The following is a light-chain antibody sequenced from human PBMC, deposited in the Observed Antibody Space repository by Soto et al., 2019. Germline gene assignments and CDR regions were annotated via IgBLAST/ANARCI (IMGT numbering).Light chain of an antibody. V-gene: IGLV6-57*02. CDR1: SDSIASNS. CDR2: ENN. CDR3: QSVDGKYVV. Sequence: NFMLTQPHSVSESPGKTVTISCTGSSDSIASNSVQWYQQRPGSAPSIVIFENNQRPSGVPRRFSGSIDRSSNSASLTISGLKPEDEADYYCQSVDGKYVVFGGGTKLTVL. J-gene: IGLJ2*01.